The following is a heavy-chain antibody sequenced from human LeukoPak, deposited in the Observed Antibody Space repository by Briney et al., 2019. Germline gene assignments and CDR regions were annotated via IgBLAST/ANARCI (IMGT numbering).Heavy chain of an antibody. J-gene: IGHJ6*02. CDR1: GFTVSSNY. CDR2: IYSGGST. CDR3: AKALWAAGPTNYYYYGMDV. D-gene: IGHD6-13*01. V-gene: IGHV3-53*01. Sequence: GGSLRLSCAASGFTVSSNYMSWVRQAPGKGLEWVSVIYSGGSTYYADSVKGRFTISRDNSKNTLYLQMNSLRAEDTAVYYCAKALWAAGPTNYYYYGMDVWGQGTTVTVSS.